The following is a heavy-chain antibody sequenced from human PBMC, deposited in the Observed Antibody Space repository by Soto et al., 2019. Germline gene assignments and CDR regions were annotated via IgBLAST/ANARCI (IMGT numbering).Heavy chain of an antibody. J-gene: IGHJ4*02. CDR3: AKVTSRERGYRYGVYGY. V-gene: IGHV3-23*01. Sequence: GGSLRLSCAASGFPFNDYSMTWVRQAPGKGLEWVAAINDVGPSTYYADSVKGRFTISRDNSKETLCLQIDSLRAEDTAIYYSAKVTSRERGYRYGVYGYGGQGNIVTVSS. D-gene: IGHD5-18*01. CDR1: GFPFNDYS. CDR2: INDVGPST.